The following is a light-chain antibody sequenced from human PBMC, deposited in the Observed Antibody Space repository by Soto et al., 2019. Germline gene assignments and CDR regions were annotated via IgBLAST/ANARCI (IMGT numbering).Light chain of an antibody. CDR3: QQYHSYSGT. CDR1: QSINSW. CDR2: DAS. Sequence: DIQMTQSPSTLSASVGDRVTITCRASQSINSWLAWYQKKAGKAPKLLIYDASSLESGVPSRFSGNGSGTEFTLTISSLQPDDFATYYCQQYHSYSGTFGPGTKVDIK. J-gene: IGKJ3*01. V-gene: IGKV1-5*01.